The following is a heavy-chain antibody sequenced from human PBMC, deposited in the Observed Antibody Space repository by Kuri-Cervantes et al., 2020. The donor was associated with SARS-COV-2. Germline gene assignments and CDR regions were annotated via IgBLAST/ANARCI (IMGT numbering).Heavy chain of an antibody. Sequence: ASVKVSCKASGYTFTGYYMHWVRQAPGQGLEWMGWINPNSGGTNYAQKSQGRVTMTRDTSISKAYMELSRLRSDDTAVYYCAREWCGGDCYSYYYYYYMDVWGKGTTVTVSS. CDR1: GYTFTGYY. D-gene: IGHD2-21*01. CDR3: AREWCGGDCYSYYYYYYMDV. J-gene: IGHJ6*03. CDR2: INPNSGGT. V-gene: IGHV1-2*02.